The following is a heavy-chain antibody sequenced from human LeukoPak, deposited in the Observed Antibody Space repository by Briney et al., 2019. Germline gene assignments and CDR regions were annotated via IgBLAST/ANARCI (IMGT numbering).Heavy chain of an antibody. J-gene: IGHJ4*02. CDR3: ARSPFYSGFDY. CDR1: GFTFSSYA. V-gene: IGHV3-30-3*01. Sequence: GGSLRLSCAASGFTFSSYAMHWVRQAPGKGLEWVAVISYDGSNKYYADSVKGRFTISRDNSKNTLYLQMNSLRAGDTAVYYCARSPFYSGFDYWGQGTLVTVSS. CDR2: ISYDGSNK. D-gene: IGHD2-15*01.